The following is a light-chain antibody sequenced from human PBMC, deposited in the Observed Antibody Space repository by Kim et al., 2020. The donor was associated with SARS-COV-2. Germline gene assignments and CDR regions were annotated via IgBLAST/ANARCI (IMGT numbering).Light chain of an antibody. CDR1: KILILN. Sequence: SFTLIQPTTIIYLQNKILILNLHLYQRKPGQAPVLVIYRDSNRPSGIPERFSGSNSGNTATLTISRAQGGDEADYYCQVWDSSTAVFGGGTQLTVL. J-gene: IGLJ2*01. CDR3: QVWDSSTAV. CDR2: RDS. V-gene: IGLV3-9*01.